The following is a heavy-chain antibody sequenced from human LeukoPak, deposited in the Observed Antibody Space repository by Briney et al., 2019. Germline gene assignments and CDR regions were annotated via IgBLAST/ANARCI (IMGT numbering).Heavy chain of an antibody. CDR2: ISNFGDII. V-gene: IGHV3-48*04. CDR1: GFTFSRYS. D-gene: IGHD6-13*01. J-gene: IGHJ6*03. Sequence: PGGSLRLSCAASGFTFSRYSMNWVRQAPGKGLEWISHISNFGDIIHYADSVEGRFTISRDNAKNSLYLQMDSLRAEDTAVYYCAKDATAVVGTVYMDVWGKGTTVTISS. CDR3: AKDATAVVGTVYMDV.